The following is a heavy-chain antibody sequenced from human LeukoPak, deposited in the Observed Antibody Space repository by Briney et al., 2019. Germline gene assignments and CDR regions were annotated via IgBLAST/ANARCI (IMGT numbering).Heavy chain of an antibody. Sequence: ASETLSLTCSISGGSVSDSNWWGWIRQPPGKVLEWIGEIYHNGNTGYNPSLKSRVTISVDKSKNQFSLSLTSVTAADTAVYYCARGIRGAADYWGQGTLVTVSS. CDR2: IYHNGNT. CDR3: ARGIRGAADY. CDR1: GGSVSDSNW. V-gene: IGHV4-4*02. J-gene: IGHJ4*02. D-gene: IGHD3-16*01.